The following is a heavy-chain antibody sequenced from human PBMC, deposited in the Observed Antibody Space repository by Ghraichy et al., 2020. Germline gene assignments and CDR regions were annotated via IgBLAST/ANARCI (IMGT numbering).Heavy chain of an antibody. D-gene: IGHD3-10*01. Sequence: ASVKVSCKASGYTFNKFAMNWVRQAPGQGPEWVGWIHTNIGNPTYAQGFIGRFVFSLDTSVSTAYLQINNLKAEDTAIYYCAKISDGSGVWGQGTLVTVSS. CDR1: GYTFNKFA. J-gene: IGHJ4*02. CDR2: IHTNIGNP. V-gene: IGHV7-4-1*02. CDR3: AKISDGSGV.